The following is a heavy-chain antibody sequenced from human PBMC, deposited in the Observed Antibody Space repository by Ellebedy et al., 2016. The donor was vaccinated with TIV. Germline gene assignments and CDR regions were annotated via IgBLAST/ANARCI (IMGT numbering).Heavy chain of an antibody. D-gene: IGHD3-22*01. CDR1: GGSFSGYY. CDR2: INHSGST. V-gene: IGHV4-34*01. Sequence: MPGGSLRLSCAVYGGSFSGYYWSWIRQPPGKGLEWIGEINHSGSTNYNPSLKSRVTISVDTSKNQFSLKLSSVTAADTAVYYCARYWRYYDSSAQGGGIDYWGQGTLVTVSS. CDR3: ARYWRYYDSSAQGGGIDY. J-gene: IGHJ4*02.